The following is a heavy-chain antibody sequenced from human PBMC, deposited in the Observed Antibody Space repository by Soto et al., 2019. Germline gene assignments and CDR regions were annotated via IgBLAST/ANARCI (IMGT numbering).Heavy chain of an antibody. CDR2: INYSGTT. V-gene: IGHV4-31*03. CDR3: ARDAPGDAPY. D-gene: IGHD2-2*01. J-gene: IGHJ4*02. CDR1: GGSITNGDYY. Sequence: QVQLQESGPGLVRPSQTLSLTCTVSGGSITNGDYYWNWTRQHPGKGLEWIGYINYSGTTFYNPSLKSRVFISVETSTNQFSLNLSSVTAADTAVYFCARDAPGDAPYWGQGTLVTVSS.